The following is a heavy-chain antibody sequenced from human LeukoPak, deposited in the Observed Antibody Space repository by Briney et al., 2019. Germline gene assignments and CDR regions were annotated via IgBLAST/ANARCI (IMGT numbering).Heavy chain of an antibody. V-gene: IGHV3-30*04. Sequence: GGSLRLSCAASGFTFSTSNMHWVRQAPGKGLEWVSFISYDGSNKKEADSVKGRFTISRDNSKNTLYLQINSLRAADTAVYYCARGPLRDFDFWGQGILVTVSS. J-gene: IGHJ4*02. CDR1: GFTFSTSN. CDR2: ISYDGSNK. CDR3: ARGPLRDFDF.